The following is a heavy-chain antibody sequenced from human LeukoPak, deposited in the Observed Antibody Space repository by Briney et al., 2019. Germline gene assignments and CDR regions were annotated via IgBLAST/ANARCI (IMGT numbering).Heavy chain of an antibody. CDR3: ARDAGHQVSRRNYYAMDV. V-gene: IGHV4-39*07. CDR1: GGSISSSTYY. D-gene: IGHD2-2*01. J-gene: IGHJ6*02. Sequence: SETLSLTCTVSGGSISSSTYYWGWVRQPPGKGLEWFGSMYYSGSTYYNPSLKSRVTISVDTSKNQFSLKLSSVTAADTAVYYCARDAGHQVSRRNYYAMDVWGQGTTVTVSS. CDR2: MYYSGST.